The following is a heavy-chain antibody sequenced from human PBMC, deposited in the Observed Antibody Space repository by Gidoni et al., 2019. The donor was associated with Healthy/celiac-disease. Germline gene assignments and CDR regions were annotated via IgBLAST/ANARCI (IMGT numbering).Heavy chain of an antibody. Sequence: EVQLVESGGGLVQPGGSLRLSCAASGFTFSSYEMNWVRQAPGKGLEWVSYISSSGSTIYYADSVKGRFTISRDNAKNSLYLQMNSLRAEDTAVYYCARGYGDYYYYYGMDVWGQGTTVTVSS. CDR2: ISSSGSTI. V-gene: IGHV3-48*03. CDR1: GFTFSSYE. D-gene: IGHD4-17*01. J-gene: IGHJ6*02. CDR3: ARGYGDYYYYYGMDV.